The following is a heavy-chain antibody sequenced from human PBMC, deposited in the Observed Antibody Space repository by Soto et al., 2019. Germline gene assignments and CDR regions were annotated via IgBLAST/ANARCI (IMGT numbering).Heavy chain of an antibody. CDR3: AKDSNRYVFLYYYYMDV. CDR2: ISGSGGST. J-gene: IGHJ6*03. V-gene: IGHV3-23*01. CDR1: GFTFSSYA. D-gene: IGHD5-12*01. Sequence: EVQLLESGGGLVQPGGSLRLSCAASGFTFSSYAMSWVRQAPGKGLEWVSAISGSGGSTYYADSVKGRFTISRDNSKNTLYLQMNSLRAEDTAVYYCAKDSNRYVFLYYYYMDVWGKGTTVTVSS.